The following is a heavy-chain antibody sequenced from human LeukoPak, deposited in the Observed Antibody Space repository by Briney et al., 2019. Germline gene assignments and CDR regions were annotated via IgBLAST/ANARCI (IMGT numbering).Heavy chain of an antibody. Sequence: SETLSLTCTVSGGSISSYYWSWIRQPPGKGLEWIGYIYYSGSTDYNPSLKSRVTIAVDTSKNHFSLTLRSVTAADTAVYYCARHWPYSSSWFDYWGQGALITVSS. CDR3: ARHWPYSSSWFDY. CDR2: IYYSGST. D-gene: IGHD6-13*01. CDR1: GGSISSYY. V-gene: IGHV4-59*08. J-gene: IGHJ4*02.